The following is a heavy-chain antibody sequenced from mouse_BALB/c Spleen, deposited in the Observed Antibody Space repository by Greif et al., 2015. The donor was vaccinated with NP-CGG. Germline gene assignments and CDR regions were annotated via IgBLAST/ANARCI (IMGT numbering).Heavy chain of an antibody. CDR2: IYPGDGST. J-gene: IGHJ2*01. Sequence: QVQLKDSGPELVKPGASVKMSCKASGYTFTSYYIHWVKQRPGQGLEWIGWIYPGDGSTKYNEKFKGKTTLTADKSSSTAYMLLSSLTSEDSAIYFCARRHYGSLDYWGQGTTLTVSS. D-gene: IGHD1-1*01. CDR3: ARRHYGSLDY. CDR1: GYTFTSYY. V-gene: IGHV1S56*01.